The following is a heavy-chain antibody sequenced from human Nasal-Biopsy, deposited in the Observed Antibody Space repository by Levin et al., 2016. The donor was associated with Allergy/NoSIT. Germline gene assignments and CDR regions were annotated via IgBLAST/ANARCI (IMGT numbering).Heavy chain of an antibody. J-gene: IGHJ4*02. CDR3: AGDPMAIIGGRLDH. CDR1: GFTFRTHA. D-gene: IGHD5-24*01. V-gene: IGHV3-30*03. CDR2: ISHDGTYQ. Sequence: GGSLRLSCAGSGFTFRTHAMHWVRQAPGKGLECVAVISHDGTYQHYVDSVKGRFTVSRDNANSTVYLHLNSLRIEDTAVYHCAGDPMAIIGGRLDHWGQGILVIVSS.